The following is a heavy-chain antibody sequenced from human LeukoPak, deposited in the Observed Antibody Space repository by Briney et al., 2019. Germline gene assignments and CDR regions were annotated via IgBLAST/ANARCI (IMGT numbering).Heavy chain of an antibody. Sequence: GGSLRLSCAASGFTFSSYAMSWVRQAPGKGLEWVSAISGSGGSTYYADSVKGRLTISRDNSKNTLYLQMNSLRAEDTAVYYCAKVRYFDWLLDYYYYYGMDVWGQGTTVTVSS. CDR3: AKVRYFDWLLDYYYYYGMDV. J-gene: IGHJ6*02. CDR2: ISGSGGST. D-gene: IGHD3-9*01. CDR1: GFTFSSYA. V-gene: IGHV3-23*01.